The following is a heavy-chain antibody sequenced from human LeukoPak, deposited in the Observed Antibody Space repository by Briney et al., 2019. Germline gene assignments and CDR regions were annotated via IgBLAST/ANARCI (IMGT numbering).Heavy chain of an antibody. CDR2: IIPIFGTA. Sequence: GASVKVSCKASGGTFSSYAISWVRQAPGQGLEWMGGIIPIFGTANYAQKFQGRVTITADESTSTAYMELSSLRSEDTAVYYCATRGQICSSTSCYTSFDYWGRGTLVTVSS. J-gene: IGHJ4*02. V-gene: IGHV1-69*01. CDR3: ATRGQICSSTSCYTSFDY. CDR1: GGTFSSYA. D-gene: IGHD2-2*02.